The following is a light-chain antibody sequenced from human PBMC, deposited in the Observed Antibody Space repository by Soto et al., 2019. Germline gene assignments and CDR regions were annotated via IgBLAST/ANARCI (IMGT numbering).Light chain of an antibody. Sequence: EIVLTQSPGTLSLSPGERATLSCRASQSVSNNYLAWYQQKPGQAPRLLIYGASNRSTGIPDRFSGSGSGTDFIINISRLEPEDFAVYYCQQYNNWPRTFGQGTKVDIK. V-gene: IGKV3-20*01. CDR1: QSVSNNY. CDR3: QQYNNWPRT. CDR2: GAS. J-gene: IGKJ1*01.